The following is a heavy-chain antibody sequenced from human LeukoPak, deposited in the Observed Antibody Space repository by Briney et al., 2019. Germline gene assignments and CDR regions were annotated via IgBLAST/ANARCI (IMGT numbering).Heavy chain of an antibody. CDR1: GGSISSSSYY. CDR2: INHSGST. V-gene: IGHV4-39*07. Sequence: SETLSLTCTVSGGSISSSSYYWSWIRQPPGKGLEWIGEINHSGSTNYNPSLKSRVTISVDTSKNQFSLKLSSVTAADTAVYYCARGPFTYSNYAPPYHYWGQGTLVTVSS. J-gene: IGHJ4*02. CDR3: ARGPFTYSNYAPPYHY. D-gene: IGHD4-11*01.